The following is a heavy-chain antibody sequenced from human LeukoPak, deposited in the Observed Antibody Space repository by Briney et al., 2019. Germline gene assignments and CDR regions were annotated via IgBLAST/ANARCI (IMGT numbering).Heavy chain of an antibody. V-gene: IGHV3-23*01. J-gene: IGHJ4*02. D-gene: IGHD1-26*01. CDR2: ISGSGGST. Sequence: GGSLRLSCAASGFTFSSYAMSWVRQPPGKGLEWVSAISGSGGSTYYADSVKGRFTISRDNSKNTLYLQMNSLRAEDTAVYYCAKDLHEWERNDYWGQGTLVTVSS. CDR3: AKDLHEWERNDY. CDR1: GFTFSSYA.